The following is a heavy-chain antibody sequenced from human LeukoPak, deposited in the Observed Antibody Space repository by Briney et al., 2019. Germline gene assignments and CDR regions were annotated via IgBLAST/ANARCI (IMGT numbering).Heavy chain of an antibody. D-gene: IGHD7-27*01. V-gene: IGHV4-30-4*08. CDR1: GGSVSSGGFY. J-gene: IGHJ4*02. CDR3: ARAGETGEFDY. CDR2: IYYSGST. Sequence: SETLSLTCTVSGGSVSSGGFYWHWVRQHPGKGLEWIGSIYYSGSTYYNPSLKSRVTISVDTSRNQFSLRLSSVTAADTAVYYCARAGETGEFDYWGQGTLVTVSS.